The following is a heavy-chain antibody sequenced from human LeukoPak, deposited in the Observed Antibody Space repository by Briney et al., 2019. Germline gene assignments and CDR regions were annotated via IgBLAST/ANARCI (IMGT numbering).Heavy chain of an antibody. CDR1: GGSISSYY. Sequence: PSETLSLTCTVSGGSISSYYWRWIRQPPGKGLEWIGYIYYSGSTNYNPSLKSRVTISVDTSKNQFSLKLSSVTAADTAVYYCARGGSSGWYAGRFDPWGQGTLVTVSS. J-gene: IGHJ5*02. V-gene: IGHV4-59*01. D-gene: IGHD6-19*01. CDR3: ARGGSSGWYAGRFDP. CDR2: IYYSGST.